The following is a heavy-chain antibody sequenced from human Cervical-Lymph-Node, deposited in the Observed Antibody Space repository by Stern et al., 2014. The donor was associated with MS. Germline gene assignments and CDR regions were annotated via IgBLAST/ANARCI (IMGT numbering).Heavy chain of an antibody. V-gene: IGHV3-15*01. J-gene: IGHJ4*02. Sequence: EVHLVESGGGLVKPGGSLRLSCAASGFTFSDAWMDWVRQAPGKGLEWVGRIKSGGTTDYAAPVKGRFIISRDDSKNTLYLQMDGLKTEDTAVYYCTIDVPSPLALNDYWGQGTLVTVSS. CDR1: GFTFSDAW. CDR2: IKSGGTT. CDR3: TIDVPSPLALNDY. D-gene: IGHD2-8*01.